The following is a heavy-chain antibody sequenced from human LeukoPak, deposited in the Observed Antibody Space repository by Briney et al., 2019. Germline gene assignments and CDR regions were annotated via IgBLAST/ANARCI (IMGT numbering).Heavy chain of an antibody. J-gene: IGHJ4*02. CDR2: ISGSSSYI. D-gene: IGHD4-11*01. CDR1: GFTFSSYS. Sequence: GGSLRLSCAASGFTFSSYSMNWVRQAPGKGLEWVSSISGSSSYIYYADSVKGRFTISRDNAKNSLYLQMNSLRAEDTAVYYCARGLTTVTTQLLGESHVDYWGQGTLVTVSS. CDR3: ARGLTTVTTQLLGESHVDY. V-gene: IGHV3-21*01.